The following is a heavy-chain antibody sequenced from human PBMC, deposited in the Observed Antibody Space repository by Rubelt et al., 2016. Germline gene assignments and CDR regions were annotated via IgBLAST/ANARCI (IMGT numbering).Heavy chain of an antibody. CDR1: GGSLSAYY. V-gene: IGHV4-34*01. CDR3: AGATVTTVD. CDR2: ISHGGIT. D-gene: IGHD4-17*01. Sequence: QVQLQQWGAGLLKPSETLSLTCAFYGGSLSAYYWAWIRQPPGKGLEWIGEISHGGITNYKPSLKSRVTISLDTSKNQFSLMLTSMTVADTAVYYCAGATVTTVDWGQGTLVTVSS. J-gene: IGHJ4*02.